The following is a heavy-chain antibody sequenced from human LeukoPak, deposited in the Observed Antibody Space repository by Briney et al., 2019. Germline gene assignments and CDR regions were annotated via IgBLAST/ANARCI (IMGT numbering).Heavy chain of an antibody. Sequence: GGSLRLSCAASGFTLSSYWMSWVRQAPGKGLEWVANIKQDGSEKYYVDSVKGRFTIPRDNAKNSPYLQMNRLRVEDTAVYCCARIRFGESYAPKSYYYYYMDVWGIGTTVTISS. D-gene: IGHD3-10*01. CDR2: IKQDGSEK. J-gene: IGHJ6*03. V-gene: IGHV3-7*01. CDR3: ARIRFGESYAPKSYYYYYMDV. CDR1: GFTLSSYW.